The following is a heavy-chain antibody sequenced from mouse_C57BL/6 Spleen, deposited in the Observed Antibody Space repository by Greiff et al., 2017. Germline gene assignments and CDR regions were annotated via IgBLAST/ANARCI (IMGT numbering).Heavy chain of an antibody. V-gene: IGHV1-69*01. CDR3: ARKRTSYDYYAMDY. CDR2: IDPSDSYT. Sequence: QVQLQQPGAELVMPGASVKLSCKASGYTFTSYWMHWVKQRPGQGLEWIGEIDPSDSYTNYNQKFKGKSTLTVDKSSSTAYMQLSSLTSEDSAVYYCARKRTSYDYYAMDYWGQGTSVTVSS. D-gene: IGHD2-12*01. J-gene: IGHJ4*01. CDR1: GYTFTSYW.